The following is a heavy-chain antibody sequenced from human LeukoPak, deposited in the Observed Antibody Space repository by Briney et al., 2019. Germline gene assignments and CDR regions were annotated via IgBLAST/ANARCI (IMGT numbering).Heavy chain of an antibody. J-gene: IGHJ5*02. CDR1: GDSIRSYY. V-gene: IGHV4-59*01. CDR2: IYYSGST. CDR3: ARGIENWFDP. D-gene: IGHD6-13*01. Sequence: SETLSLTCTVSGDSIRSYYWSWIRQPPGKGLEWIGYIYYSGSTNYNPSLKSRVTISVDTSKNQFSLKLSSVTAADTAVYYCARGIENWFDPWGQGTLVTVSS.